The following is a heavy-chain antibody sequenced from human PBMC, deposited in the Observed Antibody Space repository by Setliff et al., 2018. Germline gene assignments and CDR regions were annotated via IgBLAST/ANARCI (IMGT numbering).Heavy chain of an antibody. CDR2: IYHSGST. CDR3: ANSAYLRELDY. V-gene: IGHV4-4*02. CDR1: GGSISSSNW. J-gene: IGHJ4*02. Sequence: SETLSLTCAVSGGSISSSNWWSWVRQPPGKGLEWIGEIYHSGSTNYNPSLKSRVTISVDKSKNQFSLKLTSVTAADAAVYYCANSAYLRELDYWGPGTLVTVSS. D-gene: IGHD1-26*01.